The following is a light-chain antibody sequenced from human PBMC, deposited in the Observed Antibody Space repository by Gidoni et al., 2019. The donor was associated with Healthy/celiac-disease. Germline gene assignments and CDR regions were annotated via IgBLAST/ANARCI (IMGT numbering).Light chain of an antibody. V-gene: IGKV4-1*01. J-gene: IGKJ2*01. CDR3: QQYYSTPLYT. Sequence: DIVMTQSPDSLAVSLGERATINCKSSQSVLYSSNNKNYLAWYQQKPGQTPKLLIYWASTRESGVPARFSGGGSGTDFTLTISSLQAEDVAVYYCQQYYSTPLYTFGQGAKLEIK. CDR2: WAS. CDR1: QSVLYSSNNKNY.